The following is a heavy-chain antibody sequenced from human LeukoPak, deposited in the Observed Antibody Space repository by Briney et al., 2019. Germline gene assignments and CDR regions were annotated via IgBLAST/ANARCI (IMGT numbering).Heavy chain of an antibody. CDR3: ADTPVGATPYYFDY. Sequence: GGSLRLSCAAPGFTFSDYGMHWVPQAPGKGLVCLPVIAHDSSHKYCADSVKGRFTISRDNSKNTLYLQMNSLRAEDTAVYYCADTPVGATPYYFDYWGQGTLVTVSS. CDR1: GFTFSDYG. J-gene: IGHJ4*02. D-gene: IGHD1-26*01. CDR2: IAHDSSHK. V-gene: IGHV3-30*03.